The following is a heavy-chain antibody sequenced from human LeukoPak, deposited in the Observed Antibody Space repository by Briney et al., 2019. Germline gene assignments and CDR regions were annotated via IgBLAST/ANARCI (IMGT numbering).Heavy chain of an antibody. J-gene: IGHJ4*02. D-gene: IGHD6-19*01. Sequence: GGSLGLSCAASGFTFSSYGMHWVRQAPGKGLEWVAVISYDGSNKYYADSVKGRFTISRDNSKNTLYLQMNSLRAEDTAVYYCAKDHQQWLVRYFDYWGQGTLVTVSS. CDR3: AKDHQQWLVRYFDY. V-gene: IGHV3-30*18. CDR2: ISYDGSNK. CDR1: GFTFSSYG.